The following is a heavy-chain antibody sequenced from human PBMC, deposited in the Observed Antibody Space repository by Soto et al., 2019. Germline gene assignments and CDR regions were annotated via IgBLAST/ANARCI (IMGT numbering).Heavy chain of an antibody. D-gene: IGHD1-26*01. Sequence: QVQLMQSGAEVKKPGASVKVSCKASGYTFISYGISWVRQAPGQGLEWMGWIGAYNGNTNYAQKFQGRVILTTDTATSTAYMELRRLTSDDTAVYYCARDALSPEGAGWGQGTLVNVSS. CDR1: GYTFISYG. V-gene: IGHV1-18*01. CDR2: IGAYNGNT. CDR3: ARDALSPEGAG. J-gene: IGHJ4*02.